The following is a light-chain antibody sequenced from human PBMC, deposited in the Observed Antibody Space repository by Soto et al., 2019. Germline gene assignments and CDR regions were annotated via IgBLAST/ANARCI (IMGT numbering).Light chain of an antibody. V-gene: IGKV3-20*01. J-gene: IGKJ2*01. CDR2: GAS. Sequence: IVLTQSPGTLSLSPGETAILSCRASQSVTSSNLAWYQQRPGQAPRLLIYGASNRATGIAERFSGSGSGADFRLTIGRLEPGDFAVYYCQHYGASQYTFGQGTKLELK. CDR1: QSVTSSN. CDR3: QHYGASQYT.